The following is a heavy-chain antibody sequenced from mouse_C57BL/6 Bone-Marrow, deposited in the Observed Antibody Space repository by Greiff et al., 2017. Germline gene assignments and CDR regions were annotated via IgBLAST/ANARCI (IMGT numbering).Heavy chain of an antibody. J-gene: IGHJ4*01. CDR1: GYTFTDYN. D-gene: IGHD2-2*01. Sequence: VQLQQSGPELVKPGASVKMSCKASGYTFTDYNMHWVKQSHGKSLEWIGYINPNNGGTSYNQKFKGQATLTVNKSSSTAYMELRSLTSEESAVYYCANDLLWLRRYYYAMDYCGQGTSVTVSS. CDR2: INPNNGGT. V-gene: IGHV1-22*01. CDR3: ANDLLWLRRYYYAMDY.